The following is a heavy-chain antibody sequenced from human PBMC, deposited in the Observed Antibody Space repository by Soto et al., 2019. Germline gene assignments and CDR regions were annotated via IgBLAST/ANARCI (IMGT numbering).Heavy chain of an antibody. CDR2: ISHSGST. CDR1: GGSISSGGYS. Sequence: QLQLQESGSGLVKPSQTLSLTCAVSGGSISSGGYSWSWIRQPPGKGLEWIGYISHSGSTYYNPSLKSRVALSVDRSKNQFSLKLSSVTAADTAMYYCASGSHVPHYWGQGTLVTVSS. D-gene: IGHD6-6*01. J-gene: IGHJ4*02. V-gene: IGHV4-30-2*01. CDR3: ASGSHVPHY.